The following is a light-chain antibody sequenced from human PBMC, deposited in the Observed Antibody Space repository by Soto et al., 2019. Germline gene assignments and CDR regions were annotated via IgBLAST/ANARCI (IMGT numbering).Light chain of an antibody. CDR1: SSDVGGY. Sequence: QSALTQPASVSGSPGQSITISCTGTSSDVGGYVSWYQQHPGKAPKLMIYEVSNRPSGVSDRFSGSKSGNTASLTISGLQADDEADYYCSSNTRGYAWVFGGGTKVTVL. V-gene: IGLV2-14*01. CDR3: SSNTRGYAWV. CDR2: EVS. J-gene: IGLJ3*02.